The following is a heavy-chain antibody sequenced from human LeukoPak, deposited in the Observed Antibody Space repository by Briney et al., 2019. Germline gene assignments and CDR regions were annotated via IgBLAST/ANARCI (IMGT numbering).Heavy chain of an antibody. CDR2: IDPSVGST. D-gene: IGHD3-22*01. Sequence: GASVKVSCKASGYSFTSYHMHWVRQDPGQGLEWMGIIDPSVGSTSYARKFRGRVTMTRDTSTSTVYMELSSLRSEDTAVYYCARERYDSSGDYYFAYWGQGTLVTVSS. CDR3: ARERYDSSGDYYFAY. CDR1: GYSFTSYH. V-gene: IGHV1-46*01. J-gene: IGHJ4*02.